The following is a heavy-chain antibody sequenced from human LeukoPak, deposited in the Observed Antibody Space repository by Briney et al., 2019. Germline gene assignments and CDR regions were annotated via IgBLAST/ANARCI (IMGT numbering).Heavy chain of an antibody. D-gene: IGHD3-22*01. CDR3: AREGYYDSSGFSGVDY. V-gene: IGHV1-8*01. Sequence: ASVKVSCKASGYTFTSYDINWVRQTTGQGLEWMGWMNPNSGNTGYAQKFQGRVTMTRNTSISTAYMELSSLRSEDTAVYYCAREGYYDSSGFSGVDYWGQGTLVTVSS. J-gene: IGHJ4*02. CDR1: GYTFTSYD. CDR2: MNPNSGNT.